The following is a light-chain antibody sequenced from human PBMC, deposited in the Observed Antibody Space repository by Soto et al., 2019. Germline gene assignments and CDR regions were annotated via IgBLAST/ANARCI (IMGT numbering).Light chain of an antibody. CDR3: AAWDDSLHGPMM. J-gene: IGLJ3*02. Sequence: QSVLTQPPSASGTAGQRVTISCSGSSSNIGSNTVNWYQQLPGTAPKLLIYSDNQRPSGVPDRFSGSKSGTSASLAISGLQSEDEADYYCAAWDDSLHGPMMFGGGTKLTVL. CDR1: SSNIGSNT. CDR2: SDN. V-gene: IGLV1-44*01.